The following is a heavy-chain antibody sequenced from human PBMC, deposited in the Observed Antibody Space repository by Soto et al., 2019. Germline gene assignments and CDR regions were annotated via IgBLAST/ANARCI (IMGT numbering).Heavy chain of an antibody. CDR3: ARSVTSGGMDV. CDR2: ISSSGSTI. Sequence: GGSLRLSCAASGFTFSSYEMNWVRQAPGKGLEWVSYISSSGSTIDYADSVEGRFTISRDNAKNSLYLQMNSLRAEDTAVYYCARSVTSGGMDVWGQGTTVTVSS. V-gene: IGHV3-48*03. D-gene: IGHD4-4*01. J-gene: IGHJ6*02. CDR1: GFTFSSYE.